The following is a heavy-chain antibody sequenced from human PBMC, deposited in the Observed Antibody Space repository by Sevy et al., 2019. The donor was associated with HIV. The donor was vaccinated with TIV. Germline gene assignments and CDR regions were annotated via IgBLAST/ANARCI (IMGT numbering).Heavy chain of an antibody. CDR2: ISAYNGNT. Sequence: ASVKVSCKASGYTFTSYGISWARQAPGQGVEWMGWISAYNGNTNYEQKLQGRVTLTTDTSTSTAYMELRSLSSDDTAVYYCARTYYYDSSGYYHYFDYWGQGTLVTVSS. CDR3: ARTYYYDSSGYYHYFDY. J-gene: IGHJ4*02. D-gene: IGHD3-22*01. V-gene: IGHV1-18*04. CDR1: GYTFTSYG.